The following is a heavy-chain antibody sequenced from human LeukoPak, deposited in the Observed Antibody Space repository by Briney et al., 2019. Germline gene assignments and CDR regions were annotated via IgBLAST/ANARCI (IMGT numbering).Heavy chain of an antibody. J-gene: IGHJ4*02. Sequence: GGSLRLSCAASGFTFSSYGMLWDRQAPGKGLEWVAFIRYDGSNKYYADSVKGRFTISRDNSKNTLYLQMNSLRAEDTAVYYCAKRLLWFGELSPLDYWGQGTLVTVSS. D-gene: IGHD3-10*01. CDR3: AKRLLWFGELSPLDY. V-gene: IGHV3-30*02. CDR1: GFTFSSYG. CDR2: IRYDGSNK.